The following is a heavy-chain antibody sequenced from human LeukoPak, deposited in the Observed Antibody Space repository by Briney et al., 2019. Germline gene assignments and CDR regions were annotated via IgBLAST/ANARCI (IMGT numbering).Heavy chain of an antibody. CDR1: GYTFTSYY. Sequence: ASVKVSCKASGYTFTSYYMHWVRQAPGQGLEWMGIINPSGGSTSYAQKFQGGVTMTRDTSTSTVYMELSSLKSEDTAVYYCARALNRYWYFDLWGRGTLVTASS. CDR3: ARALNRYWYFDL. J-gene: IGHJ2*01. CDR2: INPSGGST. D-gene: IGHD1-14*01. V-gene: IGHV1-46*01.